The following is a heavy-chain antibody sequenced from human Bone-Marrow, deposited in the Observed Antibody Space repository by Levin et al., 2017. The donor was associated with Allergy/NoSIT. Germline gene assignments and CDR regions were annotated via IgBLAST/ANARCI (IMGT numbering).Heavy chain of an antibody. Sequence: PSETLSLTCTVSGGSISSYYWSWIRQPPGKGLEWIGYIYYSGSTNYNPSLKSRVTISVDTSKNQFSLKLSSVTAADTAVYYCARSLVCYFDYWGQGTLVTVSS. CDR2: IYYSGST. V-gene: IGHV4-59*01. CDR1: GGSISSYY. J-gene: IGHJ4*02. CDR3: ARSLVCYFDY. D-gene: IGHD3-16*01.